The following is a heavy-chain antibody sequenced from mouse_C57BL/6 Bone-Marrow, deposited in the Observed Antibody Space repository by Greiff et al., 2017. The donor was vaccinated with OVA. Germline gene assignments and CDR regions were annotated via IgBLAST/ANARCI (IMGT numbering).Heavy chain of an antibody. CDR2: ISYDGSN. CDR1: GYSITSGYY. V-gene: IGHV3-6*01. J-gene: IGHJ3*01. CDR3: ARAGVSWFAY. Sequence: DVKLQESGPGLVKPSQSLSLTCSVTGYSITSGYYWNWIRQFPGNKLEWMGYISYDGSNNYNPSLKNRISITRDTSKNQFFLQLNSVTTEDTATYYCARAGVSWFAYWGQGTLVTVSA.